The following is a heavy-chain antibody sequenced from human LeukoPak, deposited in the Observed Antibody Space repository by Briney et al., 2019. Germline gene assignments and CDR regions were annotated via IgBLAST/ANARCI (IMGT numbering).Heavy chain of an antibody. CDR3: ARKSASGNYPLDY. D-gene: IGHD3-10*01. J-gene: IGHJ4*02. CDR1: GFTFSNYA. CDR2: ITGGGGTT. Sequence: GKSLRLSCAASGFTFSNYAMSWVRQAPGKGLEWVASITGGGGTTYYADSVKGRFTISRDNAKNTVFLQMSSLRAEDTALYYCARKSASGNYPLDYWGQGTLVTVSS. V-gene: IGHV3-23*01.